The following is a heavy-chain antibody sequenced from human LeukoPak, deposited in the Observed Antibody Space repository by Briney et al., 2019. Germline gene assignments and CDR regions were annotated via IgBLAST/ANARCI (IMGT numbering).Heavy chain of an antibody. CDR3: ARGVSWLQLSYFDY. V-gene: IGHV4-31*03. CDR2: IYYSGST. Sequence: PSETLSLTCPVSSGSISSGVYYWSWIRQHPGQGLKWIGYIYYSGSTYYNPSLKSRVTISVDTSKNQFSLKLSSVTAADTAVYYCARGVSWLQLSYFDYWGQGTLVTVSS. D-gene: IGHD5-24*01. J-gene: IGHJ4*02. CDR1: SGSISSGVYY.